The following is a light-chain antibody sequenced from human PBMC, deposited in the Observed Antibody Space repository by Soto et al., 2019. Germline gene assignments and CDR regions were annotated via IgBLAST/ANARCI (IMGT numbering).Light chain of an antibody. CDR1: QRVTSTF. CDR2: GAS. Sequence: EIVLPQSPGTLSLSPGERATLSCRASQRVTSTFLAWYQQKPGQPPRLLIYGASTRATGIPDRFSGSGSGTDFTLTISRLEPEDFAVYYCQQYDRLPKTFGRGTKVEIK. J-gene: IGKJ1*01. V-gene: IGKV3-20*01. CDR3: QQYDRLPKT.